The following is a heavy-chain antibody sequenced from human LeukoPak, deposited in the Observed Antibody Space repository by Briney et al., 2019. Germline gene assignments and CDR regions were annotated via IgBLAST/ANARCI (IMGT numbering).Heavy chain of an antibody. D-gene: IGHD6-19*01. Sequence: KPSETLSLNCAVYGRSFSGYYWSWIRQPPGKGLVWIGEINHSGSTNYHQSLKSRVTISVDTSKNQFSLTLSSVTAAETAVYYCARGLDVVAVAGLYYIDYWGQGTLVTVSS. CDR3: ARGLDVVAVAGLYYIDY. CDR1: GRSFSGYY. CDR2: INHSGST. V-gene: IGHV4-34*01. J-gene: IGHJ4*02.